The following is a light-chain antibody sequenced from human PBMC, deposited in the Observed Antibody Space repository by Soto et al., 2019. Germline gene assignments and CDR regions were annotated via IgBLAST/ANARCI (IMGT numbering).Light chain of an antibody. J-gene: IGLJ1*01. CDR3: CSYAGISTFYV. V-gene: IGLV2-23*02. CDR2: GVN. CDR1: SSDVGSYNL. Sequence: QSALTQPASVSGSPGQLLTISCTGTSSDVGSYNLVSWYQQHPGKAPKLMIYGVNKRPSGVSNRFSGSKSGNTASLTISGLQAEDEADYYCCSYAGISTFYVFGTGTKVTVL.